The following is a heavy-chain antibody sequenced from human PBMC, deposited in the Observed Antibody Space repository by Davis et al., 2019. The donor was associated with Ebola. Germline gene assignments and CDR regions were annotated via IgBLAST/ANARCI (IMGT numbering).Heavy chain of an antibody. D-gene: IGHD6-19*01. Sequence: AASVKVSCKASGYTFTSYDINWVRRATGQGLEWMGWMNPNSGNTGYAQKFQGRVTMTRNTSISTAYMELSSLRSDDTAVYYCARDFTGSGSTRGYWGQGTLVTVSP. CDR3: ARDFTGSGSTRGY. CDR1: GYTFTSYD. J-gene: IGHJ4*02. CDR2: MNPNSGNT. V-gene: IGHV1-8*01.